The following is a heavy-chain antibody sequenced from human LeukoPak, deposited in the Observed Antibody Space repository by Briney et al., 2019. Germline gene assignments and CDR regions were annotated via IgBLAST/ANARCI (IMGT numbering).Heavy chain of an antibody. CDR1: GYTLTELS. V-gene: IGHV1-69*06. Sequence: SVKVSCKVSGYTLTELSMHWVRQAPGQGLEWMGGIIPIFGTANYAQKFQGRVTITADKSTSTAYMELSSLRSEDTAVYYCARAVAGTGRPVDYWGQGTLVTVSS. CDR2: IIPIFGTA. J-gene: IGHJ4*02. CDR3: ARAVAGTGRPVDY. D-gene: IGHD6-19*01.